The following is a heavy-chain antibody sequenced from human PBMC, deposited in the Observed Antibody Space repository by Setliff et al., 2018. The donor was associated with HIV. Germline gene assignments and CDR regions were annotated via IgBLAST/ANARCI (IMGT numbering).Heavy chain of an antibody. CDR2: INAGNGNT. J-gene: IGHJ6*03. CDR1: GYTFSRYA. D-gene: IGHD3-10*01. V-gene: IGHV1-3*01. Sequence: GASVKVSCKASGYTFSRYAMHWVRQAPGQRLEWMGWINAGNGNTKYSQKFQGRVTFTRDTSASTAYMELSSLRSEDTAVYYCAREGKFRYYYYMDVWGKGTTVTVSS. CDR3: AREGKFRYYYYMDV.